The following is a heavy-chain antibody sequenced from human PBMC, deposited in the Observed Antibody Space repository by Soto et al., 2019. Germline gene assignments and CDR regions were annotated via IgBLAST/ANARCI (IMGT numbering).Heavy chain of an antibody. J-gene: IGHJ4*02. CDR2: IWYDGSNK. Sequence: PGGSLRLSCAASGFTFTAYAMSWVRQSPGKGLEWVAVIWYDGSNKYYADSVKGRFTISRDNSKNTLYLQMNSLRAEDTAVYYCARDLRIAVAGTLDYWGQGTLVTVSS. CDR1: GFTFTAYA. D-gene: IGHD6-19*01. CDR3: ARDLRIAVAGTLDY. V-gene: IGHV3-33*01.